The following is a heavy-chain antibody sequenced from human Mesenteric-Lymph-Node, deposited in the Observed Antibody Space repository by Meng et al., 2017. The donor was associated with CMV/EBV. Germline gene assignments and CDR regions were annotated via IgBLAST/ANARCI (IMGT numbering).Heavy chain of an antibody. CDR3: ARPERHLGFDY. V-gene: IGHV3-21*01. D-gene: IGHD1-1*01. CDR1: GFTFSSYS. J-gene: IGHJ4*02. CDR2: ISSSSIYI. Sequence: GESLKISCAASGFTFSSYSMNWVRQAPGKGLEWVSSISSSSIYIYYADSLKGRFTISRDNAKNSLYLQMNSLRAEDTAVYYCARPERHLGFDYWGQGTLVTVSS.